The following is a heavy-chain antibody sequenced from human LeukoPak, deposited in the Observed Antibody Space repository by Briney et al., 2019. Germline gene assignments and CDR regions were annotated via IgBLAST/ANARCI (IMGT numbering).Heavy chain of an antibody. Sequence: ASVKVSCKASGYTFTGYAMHWVRQAPGQRLEWMGWINAGNGNTKYSQKFQGRVTITRDTSASTAYMELSSLRSEDTAVYYCAREAGYSYGYHFGYWGQGTLVTVSS. D-gene: IGHD5-18*01. CDR2: INAGNGNT. J-gene: IGHJ4*02. CDR1: GYTFTGYA. CDR3: AREAGYSYGYHFGY. V-gene: IGHV1-3*01.